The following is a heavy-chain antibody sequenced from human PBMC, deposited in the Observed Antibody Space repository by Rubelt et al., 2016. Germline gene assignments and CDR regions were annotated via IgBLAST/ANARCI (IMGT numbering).Heavy chain of an antibody. Sequence: QLQLQESGPGLVKPSETLSLTCTVSGGSISSSSYYWGWIRQPPGKGLEWIGSMSYRGSTYYNPSLTSRVTISGDTSKNQFSLKLTSVTAADTAVYYGARLSGSNWFDPWGQGILVTVSS. CDR1: GGSISSSSYY. V-gene: IGHV4-39*01. J-gene: IGHJ5*02. D-gene: IGHD6-25*01. CDR3: ARLSGSNWFDP. CDR2: MSYRGST.